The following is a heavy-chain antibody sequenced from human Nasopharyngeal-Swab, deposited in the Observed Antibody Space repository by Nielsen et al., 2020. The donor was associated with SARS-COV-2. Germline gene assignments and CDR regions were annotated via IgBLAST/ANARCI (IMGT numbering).Heavy chain of an antibody. J-gene: IGHJ1*01. V-gene: IGHV1-69*05. CDR1: GGTFSSYA. D-gene: IGHD6-13*01. CDR2: IIPIFGTA. Sequence: SVKVSCKASGGTFSSYAISWVRQAPGQGLEWMGGIIPIFGTANYAQKFQGRVTITRDTSASTAYMELSSLRSEDTAVYYCARDFSSSSLEYFQHWGQGTLVTVSS. CDR3: ARDFSSSSLEYFQH.